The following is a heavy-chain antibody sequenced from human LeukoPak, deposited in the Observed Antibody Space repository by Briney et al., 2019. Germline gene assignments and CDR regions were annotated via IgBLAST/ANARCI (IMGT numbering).Heavy chain of an antibody. CDR2: IKQGGSEK. CDR1: EFTFSSFC. CDR3: ARGEGFGY. Sequence: GGSLRLSCAASEFTFSSFCMNWVRQAPGKGLEWVASIKQGGSEKYYVDSVRGRFTISRDNAKNSLYLQVNNLRAEDTAVYYCARGEGFGYWGQGSLVTVSS. J-gene: IGHJ4*02. D-gene: IGHD3-10*01. V-gene: IGHV3-7*01.